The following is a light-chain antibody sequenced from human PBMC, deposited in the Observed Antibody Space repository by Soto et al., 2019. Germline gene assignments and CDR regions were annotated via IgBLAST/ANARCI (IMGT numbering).Light chain of an antibody. J-gene: IGLJ2*01. CDR3: QSYDSSLSGYVV. V-gene: IGLV1-40*01. Sequence: QSVLTQPPSVSGAPGQRVTISCTGRSSNIGANYDVHWYQQLPGTAPKLLIYGNTNRPSGVPDRFSGSKSGTSASLAITGLQAEDEADYFCQSYDSSLSGYVVFGGGTKLTVL. CDR1: SSNIGANYD. CDR2: GNT.